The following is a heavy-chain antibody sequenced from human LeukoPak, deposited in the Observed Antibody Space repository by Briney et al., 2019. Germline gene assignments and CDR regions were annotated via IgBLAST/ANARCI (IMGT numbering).Heavy chain of an antibody. CDR1: GFTVSSNY. V-gene: IGHV3-53*01. CDR2: IYSGGST. CDR3: ARASGYFNYYFDY. Sequence: PGGSLRLSCVASGFTVSSNYMSWVRQAPGKGLEWVSVIYSGGSTYYADSVKGRFTISRDNSKNTLYLQMNSLRAEDTAVYYCARASGYFNYYFDYWGQGTLVTVSS. J-gene: IGHJ4*02. D-gene: IGHD3-22*01.